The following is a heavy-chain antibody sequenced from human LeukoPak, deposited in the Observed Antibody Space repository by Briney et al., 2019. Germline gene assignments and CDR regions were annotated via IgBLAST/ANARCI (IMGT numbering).Heavy chain of an antibody. V-gene: IGHV3-33*01. J-gene: IGHJ3*02. CDR2: IWFDGSNK. CDR3: ASRRGSYLSYAFDI. Sequence: PGRSLRLSCAASGFTFSNYGMHWVRQAPGKGLQWVAVIWFDGSNKYYADSVKGRFTISRDNSEKTLYLQMNTLRAEDTAVYYCASRRGSYLSYAFDIWGQGTMVTFSS. CDR1: GFTFSNYG. D-gene: IGHD3-10*01.